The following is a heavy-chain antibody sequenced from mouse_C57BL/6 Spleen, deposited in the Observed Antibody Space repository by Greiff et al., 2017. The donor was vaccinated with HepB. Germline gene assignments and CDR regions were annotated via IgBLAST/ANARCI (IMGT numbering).Heavy chain of an antibody. Sequence: VQVVESGPELVKPGASVKISCKASGYSFTSYYIHWVKQRPGQGLEWIGWIYPGSGNTKYNEKFKGKATLTADTSSSTAYMQLSSLTSEDSAVYYCAREGVVRYFDVWGTGTTVTVSS. CDR2: IYPGSGNT. CDR3: AREGVVRYFDV. CDR1: GYSFTSYY. V-gene: IGHV1-66*01. J-gene: IGHJ1*03. D-gene: IGHD1-1*01.